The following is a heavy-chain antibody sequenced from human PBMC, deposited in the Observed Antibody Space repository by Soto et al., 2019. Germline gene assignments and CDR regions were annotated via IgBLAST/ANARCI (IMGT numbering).Heavy chain of an antibody. Sequence: GGSLRLSCAASGFTFSSYGMHWVRQAPGKGLEWVAVISYDGSNKYYADSVKGRFTISRDNSKNTLYLQMNSLRAEDTAVYYCAKWGNGDQVVPAAFFDYWGQGTLVTVSS. CDR2: ISYDGSNK. CDR1: GFTFSSYG. J-gene: IGHJ4*02. D-gene: IGHD2-2*01. V-gene: IGHV3-30*18. CDR3: AKWGNGDQVVPAAFFDY.